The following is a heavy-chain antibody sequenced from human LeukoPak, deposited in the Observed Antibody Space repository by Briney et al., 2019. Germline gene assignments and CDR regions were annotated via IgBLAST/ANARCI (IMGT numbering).Heavy chain of an antibody. CDR1: GFTFSTYA. J-gene: IGHJ4*02. CDR3: AKGTIFGVVTGPDY. Sequence: GRSLRLSCAASGFTFSTYAMHWVRQAPGKGLEWVSAISGSGGSTYYADSVKGRFTISRDNSKNTLYLQMNSLRAEDTAVYYCAKGTIFGVVTGPDYWGQGTLVTVSS. CDR2: ISGSGGST. D-gene: IGHD3-3*01. V-gene: IGHV3-23*01.